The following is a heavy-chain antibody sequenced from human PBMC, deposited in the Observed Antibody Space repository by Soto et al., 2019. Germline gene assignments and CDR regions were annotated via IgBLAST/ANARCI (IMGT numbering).Heavy chain of an antibody. CDR2: IYYSGST. CDR1: GGSISSSSYY. CDR3: ARLYSDILTPSEQQPGLY. Sequence: SETLSLTCTVSGGSISSSSYYWGWIRQPPGKGLEWIGSIYYSGSTYYNPSLKSRVTISVDTSKNQFSLKLSSVTAADTAVYYCARLYSDILTPSEQQPGLYWGEGTLVTVSS. D-gene: IGHD3-9*01. V-gene: IGHV4-39*01. J-gene: IGHJ4*02.